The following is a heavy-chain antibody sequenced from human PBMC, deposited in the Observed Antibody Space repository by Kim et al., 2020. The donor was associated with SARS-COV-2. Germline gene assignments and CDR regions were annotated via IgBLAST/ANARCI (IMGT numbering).Heavy chain of an antibody. V-gene: IGHV4-31*02. J-gene: IGHJ6*02. Sequence: SRVTISVDTSKNQFSLKLSSVTAADTAVYYCARVRITMVRGVIAYYGMDVWGQGTTVTVSS. D-gene: IGHD3-10*01. CDR3: ARVRITMVRGVIAYYGMDV.